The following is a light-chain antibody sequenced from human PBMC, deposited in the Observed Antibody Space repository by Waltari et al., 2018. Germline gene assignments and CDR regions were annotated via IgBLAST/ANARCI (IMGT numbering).Light chain of an antibody. J-gene: IGLJ2*01. CDR2: EVT. CDR1: SSDVGNYNV. V-gene: IGLV2-23*02. Sequence: QSALTQPASVSGSPGQSITISCAGTSSDVGNYNVVSWYQQNPGKVPKLIIYEVTQRPSGVSDRFSGSKSGNTASLTISGLQPEDEANYYCCSYAGGGTPRLLFGGGTEVTVL. CDR3: CSYAGGGTPRLL.